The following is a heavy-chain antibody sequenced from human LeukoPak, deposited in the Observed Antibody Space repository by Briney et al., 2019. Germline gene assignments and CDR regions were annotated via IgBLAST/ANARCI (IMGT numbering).Heavy chain of an antibody. D-gene: IGHD3-22*01. V-gene: IGHV4-4*07. CDR2: IYTSGST. CDR1: GGSISSYY. CDR3: ARDSGGYYFLDY. Sequence: SETLSLTCTVSGGSISSYYWSWIRQPAGKGLGWIGRIYTSGSTNYNPSLKSRVTMSVDTSKNQFSLKLSSVTAADTAVYYCARDSGGYYFLDYWGQGTLVTVSS. J-gene: IGHJ4*02.